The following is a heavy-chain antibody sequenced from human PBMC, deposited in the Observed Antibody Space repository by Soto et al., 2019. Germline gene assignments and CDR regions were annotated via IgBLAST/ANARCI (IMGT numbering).Heavy chain of an antibody. D-gene: IGHD1-7*01. CDR2: IYYSGST. J-gene: IGHJ4*02. Sequence: NPSETLSLTCTVSGGSISSYYWSWIRQPPGKGLEWIGYIYYSGSTNYNPSLKSRVTISVDTSKNQFSLKLSSVTAADTAVYYCARHVPDYNWNYVFSNWGQGTLVTVSS. CDR3: ARHVPDYNWNYVFSN. CDR1: GGSISSYY. V-gene: IGHV4-59*08.